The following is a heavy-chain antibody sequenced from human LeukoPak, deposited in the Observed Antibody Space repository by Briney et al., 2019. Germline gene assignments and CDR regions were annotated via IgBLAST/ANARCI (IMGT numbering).Heavy chain of an antibody. J-gene: IGHJ4*02. CDR1: GYTFTGYY. V-gene: IGHV1-2*02. Sequence: ASVKDSCKASGYTFTGYYMHWVRPAPGQGLEWMGWINPNSGGTNYAQKFQGRVTMTRDTSISTAYMEVSRLRSDDTAVYYCASLGGDYLQWLAPDFDYWGQGTLVTVSS. D-gene: IGHD6-19*01. CDR3: ASLGGDYLQWLAPDFDY. CDR2: INPNSGGT.